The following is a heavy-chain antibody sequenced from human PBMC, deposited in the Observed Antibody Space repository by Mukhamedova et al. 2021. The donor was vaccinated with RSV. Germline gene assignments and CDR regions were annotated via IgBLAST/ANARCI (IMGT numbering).Heavy chain of an antibody. J-gene: IGHJ4*02. CDR3: ASVRFS. D-gene: IGHD3-16*01. V-gene: IGHV3-7*01. Sequence: DGSERNYGDSVKGRFTISRDNVKNSLYLQMNSLRAEDTAVYYCASVRFSWGQGTLVTVSS. CDR2: DGSER.